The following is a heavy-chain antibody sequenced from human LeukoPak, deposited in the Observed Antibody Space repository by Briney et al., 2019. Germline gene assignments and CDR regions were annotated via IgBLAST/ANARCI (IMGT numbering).Heavy chain of an antibody. CDR1: GGSISSYY. D-gene: IGHD2-2*01. Sequence: SETLSLTCTVSGGSISSYYWSWIRQPPGKGLEWIGYIYYSGSTNYNPSLKSRVTISVDTSKNQFSLKLSSVTAADTAVYYCARGGYCSSTSCSDAFDIWGQGTMVTVSS. CDR2: IYYSGST. J-gene: IGHJ3*02. CDR3: ARGGYCSSTSCSDAFDI. V-gene: IGHV4-59*01.